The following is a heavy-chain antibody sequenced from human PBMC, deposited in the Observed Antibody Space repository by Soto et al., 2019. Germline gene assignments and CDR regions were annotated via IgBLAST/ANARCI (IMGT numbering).Heavy chain of an antibody. CDR1: GGSISSYY. Sequence: QVQLQESGPGLVKPSETLSLTCTVSGGSISSYYWSWIRQPPGKGLEWIGYIYYSGSTNYNPSLKSRVTISVDTAKNQFSLKLSSVTAADTAVYYCARHVGWNYPHYYYMDVWGKGTTVTVSS. J-gene: IGHJ6*03. D-gene: IGHD1-7*01. CDR2: IYYSGST. V-gene: IGHV4-59*08. CDR3: ARHVGWNYPHYYYMDV.